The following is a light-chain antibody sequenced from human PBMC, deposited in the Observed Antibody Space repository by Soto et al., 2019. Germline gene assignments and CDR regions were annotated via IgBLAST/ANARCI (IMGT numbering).Light chain of an antibody. CDR2: DAS. J-gene: IGKJ1*01. V-gene: IGKV1-5*01. Sequence: DIQMTQSPSTLSASVGDRVTITCRASQSISSWLAWYQQKPGKAPKLLIYDASSLESGVPSRFSGSGTGTGFSLTNRSPQTADFATEYYEQDNGYSPLAFGQGTKVEIK. CDR1: QSISSW. CDR3: EQDNGYSPLA.